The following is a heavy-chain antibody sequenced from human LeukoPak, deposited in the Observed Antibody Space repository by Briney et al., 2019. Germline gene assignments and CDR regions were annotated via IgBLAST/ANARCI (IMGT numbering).Heavy chain of an antibody. CDR3: VIWGDYDVLTGYYVRDY. D-gene: IGHD3-9*01. CDR1: GFTFSNYA. Sequence: GGSPRLSCVASGFTFSNYAMSWVRQAPGKGLEWVSAITGSGTNRYYADSLKGRFTTSRDNSKNTVFLQMNSLRHEDTAIYYCVIWGDYDVLTGYYVRDYWGQGTLVTVAS. V-gene: IGHV3-23*01. J-gene: IGHJ4*02. CDR2: ITGSGTNR.